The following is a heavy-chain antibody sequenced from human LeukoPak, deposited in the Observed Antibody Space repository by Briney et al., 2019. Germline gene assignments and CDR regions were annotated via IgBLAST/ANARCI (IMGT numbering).Heavy chain of an antibody. CDR2: ISTYNGNT. J-gene: IGHJ3*02. Sequence: ASLKVSCKASGYTFTSCGISWVRQAPGQGLEWMGWISTYNGNTNYAQRLQGRVTMTIDTPTSTAYMELRSLRSDDTAVYYCATYDSSGYDDAFDIWGQGTMVTVSS. CDR3: ATYDSSGYDDAFDI. CDR1: GYTFTSCG. V-gene: IGHV1-18*01. D-gene: IGHD3-22*01.